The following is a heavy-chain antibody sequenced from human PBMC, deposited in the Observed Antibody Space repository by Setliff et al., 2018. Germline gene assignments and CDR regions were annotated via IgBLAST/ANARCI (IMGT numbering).Heavy chain of an antibody. CDR2: LNGDGSTT. CDR1: GFTFNSYW. J-gene: IGHJ5*02. D-gene: IGHD2-15*01. V-gene: IGHV3-74*01. CDR3: ARDVAPPNDIRFDP. Sequence: PGGSLRLSCAASGFTFNSYWMNWVRQAPGKGLVWVSRLNGDGSTTNYADSVKGRFTISRDNAKNTLYLQMNSLRAEDTAVYYCARDVAPPNDIRFDPWGQGTLVTVS.